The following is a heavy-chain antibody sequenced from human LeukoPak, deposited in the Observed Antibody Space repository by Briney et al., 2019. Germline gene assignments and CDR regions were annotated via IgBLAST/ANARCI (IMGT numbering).Heavy chain of an antibody. Sequence: PGGSLRLSCAASGFTVSSNYMSWVRQAPGKGLEWVSVIYSGVTKYYAESVKGRFTISRDNSKNTLFLQMNSLKAEDTAVYYCAGGIGSFYDSSGYYNYWGQGTLVTVSS. V-gene: IGHV3-53*01. CDR2: IYSGVTK. CDR1: GFTVSSNY. D-gene: IGHD3-22*01. CDR3: AGGIGSFYDSSGYYNY. J-gene: IGHJ4*02.